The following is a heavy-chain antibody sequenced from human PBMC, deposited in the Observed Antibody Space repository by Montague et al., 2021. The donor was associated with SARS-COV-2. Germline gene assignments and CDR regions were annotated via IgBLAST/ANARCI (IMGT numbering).Heavy chain of an antibody. J-gene: IGHJ4*02. D-gene: IGHD6-19*01. CDR1: GDSVSSNSVA. CDR3: VRYSGWFHFDF. V-gene: IGHV6-1*01. Sequence: CAISGDSVSSNSVAWSWLRQPPSRGLEWLGRTYYRSKWYSDYAPSVRGRLTVNPDASKNEFPLELNYVTPEDTAVYYCVRYSGWFHFDFWGQGTLVTVSS. CDR2: TYYRSKWYS.